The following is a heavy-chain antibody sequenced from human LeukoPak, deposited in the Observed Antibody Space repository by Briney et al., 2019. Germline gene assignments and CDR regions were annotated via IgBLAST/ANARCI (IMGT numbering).Heavy chain of an antibody. Sequence: PSETLSLTCAVYGGSFSGYYWSWIRQPPGKGLEWIGEIKHSGSTNYNPSLKSRVTISVDTSKNQFSLKLSSVTAADTAVYYCARGPNWVVVVAATRCWFDPWGQGTLVTVSS. J-gene: IGHJ5*02. CDR3: ARGPNWVVVVAATRCWFDP. CDR1: GGSFSGYY. D-gene: IGHD2-15*01. V-gene: IGHV4-34*01. CDR2: IKHSGST.